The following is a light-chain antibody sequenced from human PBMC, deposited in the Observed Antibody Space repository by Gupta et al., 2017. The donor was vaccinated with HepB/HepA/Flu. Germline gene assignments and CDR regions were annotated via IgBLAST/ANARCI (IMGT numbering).Light chain of an antibody. CDR3: SSYISGSVWV. V-gene: IGLV2-14*03. Sequence: QSALTQPASVSGSPGQSITISCTATRTDVIGYRYDCWYQQHPGKVHKLLIYDVSRRPSGVSTRFSGSKSGNTASRTISGRQAEDEADYYCSSYISGSVWVFGGGTKLTVL. CDR1: RTDVIGYRY. J-gene: IGLJ3*02. CDR2: DVS.